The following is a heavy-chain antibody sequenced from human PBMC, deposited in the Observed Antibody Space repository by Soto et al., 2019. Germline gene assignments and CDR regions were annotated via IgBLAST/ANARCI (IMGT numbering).Heavy chain of an antibody. D-gene: IGHD1-26*01. V-gene: IGHV1-18*01. CDR2: ISAYNGNT. J-gene: IGHJ6*02. Sequence: QVQLVQSGAEVKKPGASVKVSCKASGYTFTSYGISWVRQAPGQGLEWMGWISAYNGNTNYAQKLQGRVTITPDTSTSTAYMDLRSLRADETALYYCARVVGKTSRMYVWGQGTTVNVSS. CDR1: GYTFTSYG. CDR3: ARVVGKTSRMYV.